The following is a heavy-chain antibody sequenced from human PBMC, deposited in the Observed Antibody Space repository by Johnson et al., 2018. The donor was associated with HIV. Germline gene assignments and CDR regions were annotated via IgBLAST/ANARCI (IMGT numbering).Heavy chain of an antibody. CDR1: GFTFGDYT. D-gene: IGHD1-26*01. J-gene: IGHJ3*02. CDR2: ISDGGSAI. V-gene: IGHV3-11*04. Sequence: QVLLVESGGGLVQPGRSLRLSCTASGFTFGDYTMSWFRQAPGKGLEWISYISDGGSAIYYADSVKGRFTISRDNAKNSLYLQMNSLRAEDTAVYYCARVRVGATAFDIWGQGTLVTVSS. CDR3: ARVRVGATAFDI.